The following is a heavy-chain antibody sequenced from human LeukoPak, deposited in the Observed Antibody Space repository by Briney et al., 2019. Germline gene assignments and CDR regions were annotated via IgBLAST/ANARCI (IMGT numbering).Heavy chain of an antibody. V-gene: IGHV3-64*04. CDR3: AKGYSVSPWSYFDY. J-gene: IGHJ4*02. CDR2: ISSNGGRT. Sequence: GGSLSLSCSASGFTFSGNALHWVRQAPGKGLEYVSGISSNGGRTYYADSRFTISRDNSQNTLYLQMDSLRAEDTAVYFCAKGYSVSPWSYFDYWGQGTLVTVSS. CDR1: GFTFSGNA. D-gene: IGHD4-11*01.